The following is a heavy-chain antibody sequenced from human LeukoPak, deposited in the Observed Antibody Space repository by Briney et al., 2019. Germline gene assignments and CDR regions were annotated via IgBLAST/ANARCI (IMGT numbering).Heavy chain of an antibody. D-gene: IGHD6-19*01. CDR1: GFTVSSNC. CDR3: AGRRSSGWYAY. Sequence: GGSLRLSCAASGFTVSSNCMSWVRQAPGKGLEWVSVIYSGGSTYYADSVKGRFTISRDNSKNTLYLQMNSLRAEDTAVYYCAGRRSSGWYAYWGQGTLVTVSS. CDR2: IYSGGST. V-gene: IGHV3-53*01. J-gene: IGHJ4*02.